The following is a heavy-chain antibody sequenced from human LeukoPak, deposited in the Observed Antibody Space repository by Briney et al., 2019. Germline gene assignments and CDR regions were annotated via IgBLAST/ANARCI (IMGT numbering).Heavy chain of an antibody. V-gene: IGHV1-2*02. J-gene: IGHJ4*02. CDR3: ARLIAVAGSPVYYFDY. D-gene: IGHD6-19*01. CDR1: AYTLSGYY. CDR2: INPKSGVT. Sequence: ASVKVSCKASAYTLSGYYMHWVRQAPGQGLEWMGWINPKSGVTNYAQKFQGRVTMTWDTSINTTFMELSRLRSDDTAVYYCARLIAVAGSPVYYFDYWGQGTLVTVSS.